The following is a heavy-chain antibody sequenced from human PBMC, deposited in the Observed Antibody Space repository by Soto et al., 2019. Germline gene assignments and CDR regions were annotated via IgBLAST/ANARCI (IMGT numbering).Heavy chain of an antibody. CDR2: TYYRSKWYN. J-gene: IGHJ6*02. CDR3: ARDPAVAVAGYYYYYGMDV. Sequence: SQTLSLTCAISGDSVSSNSAAWNWIRQSPSRGLEWLGRTYYRSKWYNDYAVSVKSRITINPDTSKNQFSLQLNSVTPEDTAVYYCARDPAVAVAGYYYYYGMDVWGQGXTVTVSS. CDR1: GDSVSSNSAA. V-gene: IGHV6-1*01. D-gene: IGHD6-19*01.